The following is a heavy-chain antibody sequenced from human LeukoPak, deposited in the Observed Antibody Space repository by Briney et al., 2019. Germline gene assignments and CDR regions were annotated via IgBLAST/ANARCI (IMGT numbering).Heavy chain of an antibody. J-gene: IGHJ4*02. Sequence: GASVKVSCKASGGSFSNYAISWVRQAPGQGLELMGIINPSGGSTSYAQKFQGRVTMTRDTSTSTVYMELSSLRSEDTAVYYCARDIAAAGIGGPFDYWGQGTLVTVSS. CDR3: ARDIAAAGIGGPFDY. CDR2: INPSGGST. CDR1: GGSFSNYA. V-gene: IGHV1-46*01. D-gene: IGHD6-13*01.